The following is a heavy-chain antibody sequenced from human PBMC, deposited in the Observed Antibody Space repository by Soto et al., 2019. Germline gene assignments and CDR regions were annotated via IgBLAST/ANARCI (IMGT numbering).Heavy chain of an antibody. CDR1: SGSMNSDY. CDR3: GRHNPEGMGASIAAPIDS. V-gene: IGHV4-59*08. D-gene: IGHD6-6*01. Sequence: PSETLSLTCTVSSGSMNSDYWTWIRQSPGKGLEWIGYISYNGISKHNPSLSSRVTISLHGSANQFSLRLNSVTAADTAIYYCGRHNPEGMGASIAAPIDSWGLGTLVTVSS. CDR2: ISYNGIS. J-gene: IGHJ4*02.